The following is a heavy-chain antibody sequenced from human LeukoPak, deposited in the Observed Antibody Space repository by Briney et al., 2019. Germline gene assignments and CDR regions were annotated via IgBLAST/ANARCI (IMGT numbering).Heavy chain of an antibody. V-gene: IGHV1-8*01. CDR2: MNPNSGNT. J-gene: IGHJ4*02. CDR3: ARVGYDYCDSPDY. Sequence: ASVTVSCKASVYTFSNYDINWVRQATGQGLEWMGWMNPNSGNTGYAQKFQGRVTMTRNTSISTAYMELSSLRSEDTAVYYCARVGYDYCDSPDYWGQGTLVTVSS. CDR1: VYTFSNYD. D-gene: IGHD4-17*01.